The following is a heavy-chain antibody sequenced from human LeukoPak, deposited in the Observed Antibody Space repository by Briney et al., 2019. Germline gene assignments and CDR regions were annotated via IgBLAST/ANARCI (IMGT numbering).Heavy chain of an antibody. J-gene: IGHJ4*02. CDR1: GGTFSSYA. V-gene: IGHV1-69*13. CDR3: ATPHPWELYFDY. D-gene: IGHD1-26*01. CDR2: IIPIFGTA. Sequence: SVKVSCKASGGTFSSYAISWVRQAPGQGPEWMGGIIPIFGTANYAQKFQGRVTITADESTSTAYMELSSLRSEDTAVYYCATPHPWELYFDYWGQGTLVTVSS.